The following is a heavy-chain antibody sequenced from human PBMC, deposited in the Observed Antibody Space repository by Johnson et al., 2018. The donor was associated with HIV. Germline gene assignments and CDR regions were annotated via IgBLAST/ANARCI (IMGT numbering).Heavy chain of an antibody. CDR3: ARDREYGFAGVWAFDI. CDR2: ISYDGSYK. Sequence: QVQLVESGGGVVQPGRSLRLSCAASGFTFSSYAMHWVRQAPGKGLEWVAVISYDGSYKYFADSVKGRLTISRDNSKNTLYLQMNNLRAEDTAGYYCARDREYGFAGVWAFDIWGQGTMVTVSS. J-gene: IGHJ3*02. D-gene: IGHD3-10*01. CDR1: GFTFSSYA. V-gene: IGHV3-30*04.